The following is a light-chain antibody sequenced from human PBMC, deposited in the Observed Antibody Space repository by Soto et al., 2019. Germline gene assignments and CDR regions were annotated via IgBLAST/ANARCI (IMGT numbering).Light chain of an antibody. V-gene: IGLV1-40*01. CDR3: QSYDSSVTLRV. J-gene: IGLJ1*01. Sequence: QSVLTQPPSVSGAPGQRVTISCTGSSSNIGAGYDVHWYQQLPGTAPKLLIYGNSNRPSVVPDRFSGSKSGTSASLAITGLQADDEADYYCQSYDSSVTLRVFGTGTKLTVL. CDR1: SSNIGAGYD. CDR2: GNS.